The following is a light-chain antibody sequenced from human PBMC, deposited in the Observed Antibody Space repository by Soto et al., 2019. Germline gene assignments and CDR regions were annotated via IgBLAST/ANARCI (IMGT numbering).Light chain of an antibody. J-gene: IGLJ1*01. V-gene: IGLV1-47*01. CDR2: RNS. CDR1: TSNIGSNY. CDR3: ATWDDSLNGFYV. Sequence: QSVLTQPPSASGTPGQGVTISCSGSTSNIGSNYVYWYQQLPGTAPKLLIYRNSQRPSGVPDRFSGSKSGTSASLAISGLRSDDEADYFCATWDDSLNGFYVFGTGTKLTVL.